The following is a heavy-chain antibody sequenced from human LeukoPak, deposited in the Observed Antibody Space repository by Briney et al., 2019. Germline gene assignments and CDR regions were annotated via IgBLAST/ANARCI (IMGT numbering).Heavy chain of an antibody. CDR2: IYGTGTI. D-gene: IGHD3-10*01. Sequence: SETLSLTCAVSGGSISSYYWSWIRQPAGKGLEWIGRIYGTGTITYNPSLQSRVTMSVDTSKNEFSLKMSSVTAADTAVYYCTRDSGTTGEVKFDPWGRGTLVAVSS. CDR1: GGSISSYY. CDR3: TRDSGTTGEVKFDP. J-gene: IGHJ5*02. V-gene: IGHV4-4*07.